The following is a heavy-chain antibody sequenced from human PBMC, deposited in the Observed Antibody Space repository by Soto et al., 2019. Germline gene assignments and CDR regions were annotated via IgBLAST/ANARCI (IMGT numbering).Heavy chain of an antibody. CDR3: ARGRYGDY. Sequence: VHLVQSGAEVKKPGASVKVSCKGSGYGFTTYGITWVRQAPGQGLEWMAWISAHNGNTNYAQKLQGRVTVTTDTSTRTPCMELRSLRSDEGAVYYCARGRYGDYWGEGSLFTFSS. J-gene: IGHJ4*02. V-gene: IGHV1-18*01. CDR1: GYGFTTYG. CDR2: ISAHNGNT. D-gene: IGHD1-1*01.